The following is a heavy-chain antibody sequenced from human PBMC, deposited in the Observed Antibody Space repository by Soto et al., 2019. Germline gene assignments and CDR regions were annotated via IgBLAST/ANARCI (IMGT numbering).Heavy chain of an antibody. D-gene: IGHD2-8*01. CDR2: INHSGST. V-gene: IGHV4-34*01. Sequence: SETLSLTCAVYGGSFSGYYWSWIRQPPGKGLEWIGEINHSGSTNYNPSLKSRVTISVDTSKNQFSLKLSSVTAADMAVYYCASAYCTNGVCNWFDPWGQGTLVTVSS. J-gene: IGHJ5*02. CDR3: ASAYCTNGVCNWFDP. CDR1: GGSFSGYY.